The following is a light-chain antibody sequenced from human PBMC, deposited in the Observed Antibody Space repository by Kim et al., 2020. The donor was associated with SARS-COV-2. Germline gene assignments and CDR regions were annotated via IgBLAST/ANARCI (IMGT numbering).Light chain of an antibody. CDR2: SND. Sequence: ELTQPPSASGTPGQRITISCSGSSSNIGSSIVNWYQQLPGTAPKLLIYSNDQLSSGVPDRFSGSKSGTSASLAISGLQSEDEAEYYCGAWDDSLNGPVFGGGTQLTVL. J-gene: IGLJ3*02. V-gene: IGLV1-44*01. CDR3: GAWDDSLNGPV. CDR1: SSNIGSSI.